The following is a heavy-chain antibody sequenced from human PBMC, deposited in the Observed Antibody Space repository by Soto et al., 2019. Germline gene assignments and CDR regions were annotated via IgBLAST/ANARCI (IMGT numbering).Heavy chain of an antibody. Sequence: LSLSCAASGFIFSNYGIHWVRQSPGKGLEWVALIWYDGSNKYYADSVKGRFIVSRDNTNNTVYLQLNSLTADDTAVYYCAREGLVAGSKDFWVPGTLVTVPQ. D-gene: IGHD6-19*01. CDR1: GFIFSNYG. V-gene: IGHV3-33*01. CDR3: AREGLVAGSKDF. J-gene: IGHJ4*02. CDR2: IWYDGSNK.